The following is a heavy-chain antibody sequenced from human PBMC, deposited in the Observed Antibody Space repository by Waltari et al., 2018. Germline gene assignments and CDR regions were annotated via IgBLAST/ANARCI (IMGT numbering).Heavy chain of an antibody. CDR2: IYYSAST. Sequence: GCSISISSYSWGWIRQPPGKGLEWIGSIYYSASTYYNPSFKSRVTISVDTSKNQFSLKLSSVTAAETAVYYCARVSEQWLVEYWGQGTLVTVSS. J-gene: IGHJ4*02. D-gene: IGHD6-19*01. V-gene: IGHV4-39*07. CDR3: ARVSEQWLVEY. CDR1: GCSISISSYS.